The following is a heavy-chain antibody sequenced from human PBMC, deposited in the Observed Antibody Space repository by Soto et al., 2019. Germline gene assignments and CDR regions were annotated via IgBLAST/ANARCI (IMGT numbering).Heavy chain of an antibody. CDR3: VREDMSGTYYFDY. J-gene: IGHJ4*02. D-gene: IGHD3-3*01. V-gene: IGHV4-61*01. Sequence: QVQLQESGPGLLTPSETLSLTCRVSGASVSSETHFWTWIRQPPGQGLEWIGYVYRTGRTNSNPALTSRVTVSADRSENQFSLTLRSVTAADTAVYYCVREDMSGTYYFDYWGPGIQVTVSS. CDR2: VYRTGRT. CDR1: GASVSSETHF.